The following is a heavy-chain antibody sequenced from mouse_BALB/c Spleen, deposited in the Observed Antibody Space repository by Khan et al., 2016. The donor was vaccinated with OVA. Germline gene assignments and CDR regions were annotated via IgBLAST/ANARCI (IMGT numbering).Heavy chain of an antibody. Sequence: QVQLKESGAELVKPGASVKLSCKTSGYSFSSYWIQWVKQRPGQGLGWIGQIFPGTGTTYYNENFKGKATLTVDTSSRTAYMKLSSLTSEDSAVYFCARGYFGNYEFVYWGRGTLVTVSP. J-gene: IGHJ3*01. CDR2: IFPGTGTT. CDR1: GYSFSSYW. D-gene: IGHD2-1*01. V-gene: IGHV1S132*01. CDR3: ARGYFGNYEFVY.